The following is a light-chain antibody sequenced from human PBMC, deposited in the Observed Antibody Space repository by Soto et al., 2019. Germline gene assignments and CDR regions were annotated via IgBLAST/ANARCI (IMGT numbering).Light chain of an antibody. V-gene: IGLV2-14*01. J-gene: IGLJ3*02. Sequence: QSALTQPASVSGSPGQSITISCTGTSSDVGGYNYVSWYQQHSGKAPKLMIYEVSNRPSGVSNRFSGSKSGNTASLTISGLQAEDEADYYCSSHTSSSTWVFGGGTQLTVL. CDR2: EVS. CDR1: SSDVGGYNY. CDR3: SSHTSSSTWV.